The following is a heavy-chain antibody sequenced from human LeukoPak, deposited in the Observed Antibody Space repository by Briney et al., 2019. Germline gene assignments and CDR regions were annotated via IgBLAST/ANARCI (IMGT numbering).Heavy chain of an antibody. CDR1: GFTFSSYA. Sequence: GGSLRLSCAASGFTFSSYAMSWVRQAPGKGLEWVSAISGSGGSTYYADSVKGRFTTSRDNSKNTLYLQMNSLRAEDTAVYYCAKDYDILTGYSFDYWGQGTLVTVSS. J-gene: IGHJ4*02. CDR2: ISGSGGST. V-gene: IGHV3-23*01. D-gene: IGHD3-9*01. CDR3: AKDYDILTGYSFDY.